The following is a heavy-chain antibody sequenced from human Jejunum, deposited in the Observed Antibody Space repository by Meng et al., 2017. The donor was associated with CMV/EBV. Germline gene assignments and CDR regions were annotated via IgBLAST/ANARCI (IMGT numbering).Heavy chain of an antibody. J-gene: IGHJ1*01. V-gene: IGHV4-39*07. Sequence: HLQLPESGPGLVRPSEPLSLPCTVSGGSISSRSYYWGWIRQPPGKGLEWIGSIYYSGSTYYNPSLKSRVTISVDTFKNQFFLKLSSVTAADTAVYHCLRGSGGSVWGQGTLVTVSS. CDR1: GGSISSRSYY. D-gene: IGHD3-10*01. CDR3: LRGSGGSV. CDR2: IYYSGST.